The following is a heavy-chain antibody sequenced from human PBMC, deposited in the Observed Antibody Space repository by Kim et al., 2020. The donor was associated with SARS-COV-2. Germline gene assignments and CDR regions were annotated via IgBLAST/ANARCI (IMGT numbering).Heavy chain of an antibody. CDR3: ARVSANSGWYPWFDP. V-gene: IGHV3-11*06. D-gene: IGHD6-19*01. J-gene: IGHJ5*02. Sequence: DSVKGRFTVSRDNSKDSLYLKMNSLRAEDTAVYYCARVSANSGWYPWFDPWGQGTLVTVSS.